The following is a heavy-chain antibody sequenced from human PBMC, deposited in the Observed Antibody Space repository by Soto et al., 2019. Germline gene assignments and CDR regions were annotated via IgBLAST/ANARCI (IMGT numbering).Heavy chain of an antibody. CDR2: IYPGDSDT. J-gene: IGHJ6*03. V-gene: IGHV5-51*03. D-gene: IGHD6-19*01. CDR1: GYSFTSYW. CDR3: ARRGRVSVAGTGTVYYYYYYMDV. Sequence: EVQLVQSGAEVKKPGESLKISCKGSGYSFTSYWIGWVRQMPGKGLEWMGIIYPGDSDTRYSPSFQGQVTISADKSISTAYLQWSSLKASDTAMYYCARRGRVSVAGTGTVYYYYYYMDVWGKGTTVTVSS.